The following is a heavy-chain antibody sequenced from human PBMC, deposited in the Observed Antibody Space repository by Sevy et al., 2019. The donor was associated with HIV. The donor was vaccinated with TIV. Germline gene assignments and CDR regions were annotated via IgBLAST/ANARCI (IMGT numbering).Heavy chain of an antibody. Sequence: ASVTVSCKVSGYTLNEFSMHWVRQAPGKGLEWMTTFDPEDGDPEDGKTIYAQKFLGRVTVTEDTSTDTAYKELSSLRSEDTADYYCATTKDYYDSSGYPFDYWGQGTLVTVSS. V-gene: IGHV1-24*01. J-gene: IGHJ4*02. CDR2: FDPEDGDPEDGKT. CDR3: ATTKDYYDSSGYPFDY. CDR1: GYTLNEFS. D-gene: IGHD3-22*01.